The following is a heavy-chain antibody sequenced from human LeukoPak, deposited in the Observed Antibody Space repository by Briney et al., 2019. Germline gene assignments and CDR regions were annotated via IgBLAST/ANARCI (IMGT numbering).Heavy chain of an antibody. J-gene: IGHJ4*02. Sequence: KPSETLSLTCTVCGGSISSSSFYWGWIRQPPGKGLEWIGSIYYSGSTYYNPSLKSRVTISVDTSKNQFSLKLSSVTAADTAVYYCARHRSGGSCHFDYWGQGTLVTVSS. D-gene: IGHD2-15*01. CDR1: GGSISSSSFY. CDR3: ARHRSGGSCHFDY. CDR2: IYYSGST. V-gene: IGHV4-39*01.